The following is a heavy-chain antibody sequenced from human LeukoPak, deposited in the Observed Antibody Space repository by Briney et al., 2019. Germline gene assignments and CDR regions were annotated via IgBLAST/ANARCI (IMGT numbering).Heavy chain of an antibody. CDR1: GYTFTSYY. Sequence: ASVKVSCKASGYTFTSYYLHWVRQAPGQGLEWMGIINPSGGSTSYAQKFQGRVTMTRDTSTSTVYMELSSLRSEDTAVYCCARTLTLPNWFDPWGQGTLVTVSS. CDR3: ARTLTLPNWFDP. CDR2: INPSGGST. J-gene: IGHJ5*02. V-gene: IGHV1-46*01. D-gene: IGHD2-21*02.